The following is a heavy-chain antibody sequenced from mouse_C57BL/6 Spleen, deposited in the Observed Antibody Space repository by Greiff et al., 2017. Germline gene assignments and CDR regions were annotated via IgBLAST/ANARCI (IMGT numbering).Heavy chain of an antibody. CDR3: ALYDYDGHFDY. D-gene: IGHD2-4*01. J-gene: IGHJ2*01. Sequence: VQLQQPGAELVKPGASVKLSCKASGYTFTSYWMHWVKQRPGRGLEWIGRSDPNSGGTKYNEKFKSKATLTVDKPSSTAYMQRSSLTSEDSAVYYCALYDYDGHFDYWGQGTTLTVSS. CDR2: SDPNSGGT. V-gene: IGHV1-72*01. CDR1: GYTFTSYW.